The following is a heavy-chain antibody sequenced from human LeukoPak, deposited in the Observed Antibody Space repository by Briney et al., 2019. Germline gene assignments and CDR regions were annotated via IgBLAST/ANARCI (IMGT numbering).Heavy chain of an antibody. J-gene: IGHJ4*02. CDR3: TTDHRTIYGVVFPDY. V-gene: IGHV3-15*04. CDR1: GLTFSSAW. Sequence: GGSLRLSCAASGLTFSSAWMSWVRQAPGKGLEWVGRIDSNRNGGTTDYASSVKGRFIISRDESKSAVYLQMNSLKTEDTAVYYCTTDHRTIYGVVFPDYWGQGTLVTVSS. CDR2: IDSNRNGGTT. D-gene: IGHD3-3*01.